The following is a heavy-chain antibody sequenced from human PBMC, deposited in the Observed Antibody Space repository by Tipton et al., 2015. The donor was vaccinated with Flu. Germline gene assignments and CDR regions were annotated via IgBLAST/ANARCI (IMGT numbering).Heavy chain of an antibody. D-gene: IGHD3-10*01. V-gene: IGHV4-38-2*01. J-gene: IGHJ4*02. CDR3: ATTTYYYGSGSHDY. CDR1: GGSIGSGYY. CDR2: VYHGGTT. Sequence: LRFSCSVSGGSIGSGYYWGWIRQPPGKGLEWIGCVYHGGTTYYNPSLKSRVAISLDTFKNQFSLKLSSVTAADTAVYYCATTTYYYGSGSHDYWGQGTLVTVSS.